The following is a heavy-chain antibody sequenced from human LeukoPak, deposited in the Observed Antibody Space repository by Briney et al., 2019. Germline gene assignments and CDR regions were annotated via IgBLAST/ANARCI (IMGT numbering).Heavy chain of an antibody. Sequence: HPGKSLRLSCAGSGFTFSSYAMSWVRQAPGKGLEWVSAISGSGADTYYADSVKGRFTISRDNSKNTLFLQMNSLRAEDSAVYYCAKDTTTHTVTTHYFDYWGQGSLVTVSS. J-gene: IGHJ4*02. CDR2: ISGSGADT. D-gene: IGHD4-17*01. V-gene: IGHV3-23*01. CDR3: AKDTTTHTVTTHYFDY. CDR1: GFTFSSYA.